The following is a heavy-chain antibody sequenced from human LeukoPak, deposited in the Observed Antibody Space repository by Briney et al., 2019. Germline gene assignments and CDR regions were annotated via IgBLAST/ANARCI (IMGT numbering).Heavy chain of an antibody. CDR2: IIPIFGTA. CDR3: ASLAPRGARPQPFDY. Sequence: GASVKVSCKASGGTFSSYAISWVRQAPGQGLEWMGRIIPIFGTANDAQKFQGRVPITTDESTSTAYMELSSLRSEDTAVYYCASLAPRGARPQPFDYWGQGTLVTVSS. J-gene: IGHJ4*02. D-gene: IGHD3-10*01. V-gene: IGHV1-69*05. CDR1: GGTFSSYA.